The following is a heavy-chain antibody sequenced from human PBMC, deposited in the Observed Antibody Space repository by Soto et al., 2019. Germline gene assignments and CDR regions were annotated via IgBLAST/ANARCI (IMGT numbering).Heavy chain of an antibody. V-gene: IGHV4-30-4*01. CDR3: ATMGSPATGLYFFDY. D-gene: IGHD2-8*01. Sequence: SETLSLTCTVSGGSISSGNYYWSWIRQPPGKGLEWIGFISYSGSTYYSTSLKSRVTISVDTSKSQFSLNLSFVTAADTAVYYCATMGSPATGLYFFDYWGQGSLVTVSS. CDR2: ISYSGST. CDR1: GGSISSGNYY. J-gene: IGHJ4*02.